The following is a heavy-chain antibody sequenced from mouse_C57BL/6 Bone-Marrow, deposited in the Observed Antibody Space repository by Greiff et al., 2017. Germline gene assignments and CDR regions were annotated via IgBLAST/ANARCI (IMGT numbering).Heavy chain of an antibody. CDR2: ISSGSSTI. V-gene: IGHV5-17*01. CDR1: GFTFSDYG. D-gene: IGHD3-2*02. CDR3: ARGAGQLRLLSYFDY. J-gene: IGHJ2*01. Sequence: EVQLVESGGGLVKPGGSLKLSCAASGFTFSDYGMHWVRQAPEKGLEWVAYISSGSSTIYYADTVKGRFTISRDNAKNTLFLQMTSLRSEDTAMYYCARGAGQLRLLSYFDYWGQGTTLTVSS.